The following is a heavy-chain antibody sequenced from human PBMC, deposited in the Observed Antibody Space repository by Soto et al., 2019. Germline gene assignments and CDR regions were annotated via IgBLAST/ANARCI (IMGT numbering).Heavy chain of an antibody. CDR1: GCTFSSDT. D-gene: IGHD4-17*01. Sequence: GASVNCSVNSSGCTFSSDTINWVRQAPGQVPDCIGGIIPALGTTNYAQNFQGRVTITADKSTRTFYMELSSLRYEDTAVYYCASLDYGGSSLFFLYWGHGTLVNVSS. CDR3: ASLDYGGSSLFFLY. J-gene: IGHJ4*01. CDR2: IIPALGTT. V-gene: IGHV1-69*08.